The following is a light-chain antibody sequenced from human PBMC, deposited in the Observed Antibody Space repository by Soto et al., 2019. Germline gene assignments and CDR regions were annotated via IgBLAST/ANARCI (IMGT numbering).Light chain of an antibody. Sequence: QSVLTQPASVSASPGQSITVSCTGTSSDVGAYDYVSWYQHHPDKAPKLVIFEVTNRPSGVSNRFSGSKSGNTASLTISGLQAEDDADYHCTSYTTSTTYVFGTGTKLTVL. CDR3: TSYTTSTTYV. CDR1: SSDVGAYDY. J-gene: IGLJ1*01. CDR2: EVT. V-gene: IGLV2-14*01.